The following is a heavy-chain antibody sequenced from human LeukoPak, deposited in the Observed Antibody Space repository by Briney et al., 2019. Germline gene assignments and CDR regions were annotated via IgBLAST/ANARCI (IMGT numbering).Heavy chain of an antibody. D-gene: IGHD6-19*01. V-gene: IGHV4-59*01. CDR1: GGSISGYY. J-gene: IGHJ4*02. Sequence: PSETLSLTCTVSGGSISGYYWSWIRQPPGKGLEWIGYINYSGSTNYNPSLKSRVTISVDTSKKNQFSLKLSSVTAADTAVYYCARGRGGTYSSGWYYYFDYWGQGTLVTVSS. CDR2: INYSGST. CDR3: ARGRGGTYSSGWYYYFDY.